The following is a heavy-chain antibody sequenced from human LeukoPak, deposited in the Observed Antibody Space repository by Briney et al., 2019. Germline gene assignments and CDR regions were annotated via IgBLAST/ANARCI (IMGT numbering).Heavy chain of an antibody. D-gene: IGHD3-10*01. J-gene: IGHJ4*02. CDR3: ARARHYGAGSYYPFDY. V-gene: IGHV5-51*01. Sequence: GESLKISCNGSGYSFNDYWVGWGRQMPGKGLEWMGIIFPGDSDTRYSPSFQGQVTISADKSISTAYLQWSSLKASDTAMYYCARARHYGAGSYYPFDYWGQGILVTVSS. CDR2: IFPGDSDT. CDR1: GYSFNDYW.